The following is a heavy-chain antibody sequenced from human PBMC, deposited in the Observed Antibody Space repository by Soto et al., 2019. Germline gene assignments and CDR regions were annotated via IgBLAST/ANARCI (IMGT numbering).Heavy chain of an antibody. CDR3: ARDSGWPILNFDN. J-gene: IGHJ4*02. CDR1: DFDFSSYG. Sequence: GGSLRLSCAASDFDFSSYGIHWVRQAPGKGLEWVAASSYDGRETFYADSAKGRFTVSKEMSKNTAFLQMNALRHEDTAVYFCARDSGWPILNFDNWGQGTPVTVS. V-gene: IGHV3-30*03. CDR2: SSYDGRET. D-gene: IGHD2-15*01.